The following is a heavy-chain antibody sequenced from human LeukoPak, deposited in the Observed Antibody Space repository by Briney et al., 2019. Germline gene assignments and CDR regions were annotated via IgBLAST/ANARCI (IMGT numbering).Heavy chain of an antibody. D-gene: IGHD5-18*01. V-gene: IGHV4-39*07. CDR1: GGSINSSSYS. CDR2: IYYSGST. J-gene: IGHJ6*03. CDR3: ARVEASYGDYYYYYMDV. Sequence: PSETLSLTCTVSGGSINSSSYSWGWIRQPPGKGLEWIGSIYYSGSTYYNPSLKSRVTISVDTSKNQFSLKLSSVTAADTAVYYCARVEASYGDYYYYYMDVWGKGTTVTVSS.